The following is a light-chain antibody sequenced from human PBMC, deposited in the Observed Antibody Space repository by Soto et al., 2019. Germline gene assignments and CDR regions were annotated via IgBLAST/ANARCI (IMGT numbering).Light chain of an antibody. CDR2: EVS. Sequence: QSVLTQPASVSASPGQSITISCTGTSSDVGGYNYVSWYQQHPDKAPKLMVFEVSNRPSGVSNRFSGSKSGNTASLTISGLQAEDEADYYCSSYTSSNTLVFGGGTKLTVL. J-gene: IGLJ3*02. CDR1: SSDVGGYNY. V-gene: IGLV2-14*01. CDR3: SSYTSSNTLV.